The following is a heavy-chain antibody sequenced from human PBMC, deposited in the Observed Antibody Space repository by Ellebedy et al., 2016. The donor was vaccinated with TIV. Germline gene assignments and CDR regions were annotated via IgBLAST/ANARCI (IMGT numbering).Heavy chain of an antibody. CDR1: GDSVSSNSAA. CDR3: ARSTMGCFDY. Sequence: SETLSLTXAISGDSVSSNSAAWNWIRQSPSRGLEWLGKTYYRSKWFNEYAVTVKSRITIKPDTSKNQFSLQMNSVTPEDTAVYYCARSTMGCFDYWGQGTLVTASS. J-gene: IGHJ4*02. D-gene: IGHD4/OR15-4a*01. CDR2: TYYRSKWFN. V-gene: IGHV6-1*01.